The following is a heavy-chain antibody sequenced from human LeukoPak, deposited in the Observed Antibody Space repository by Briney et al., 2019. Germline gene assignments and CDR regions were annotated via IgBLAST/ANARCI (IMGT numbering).Heavy chain of an antibody. V-gene: IGHV3-33*06. CDR1: GFTFSSYG. CDR3: AKDRYCSGGSCYYFDY. J-gene: IGHJ4*02. Sequence: PGGSLRLPCAASGFTFSSYGMHWVRQAPGKGLEWVAVIWYDGSNKYYADSVKGRFTISRDNSKNTLYLQMNSLRAEDTAVYYCAKDRYCSGGSCYYFDYWGQGTLVTVSS. CDR2: IWYDGSNK. D-gene: IGHD2-15*01.